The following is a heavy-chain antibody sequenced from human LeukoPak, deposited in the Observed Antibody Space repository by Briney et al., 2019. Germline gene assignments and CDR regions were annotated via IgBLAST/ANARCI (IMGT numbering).Heavy chain of an antibody. CDR3: ARDDSSGYYYFDY. Sequence: GGSLRLSCAASGFTFSSYGMHWVRQAPGKGLEWVAVIWYDGSNKYYADSVKGRFTISRDNAKNSLYLQMNSLRAEDTAVYYCARDDSSGYYYFDYWGQGTLVTVSS. D-gene: IGHD3-22*01. V-gene: IGHV3-33*01. CDR1: GFTFSSYG. J-gene: IGHJ4*02. CDR2: IWYDGSNK.